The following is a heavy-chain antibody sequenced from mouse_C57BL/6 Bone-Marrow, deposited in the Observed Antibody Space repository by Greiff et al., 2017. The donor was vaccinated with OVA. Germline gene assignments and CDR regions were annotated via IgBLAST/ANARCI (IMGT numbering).Heavy chain of an antibody. J-gene: IGHJ4*01. CDR1: GYAFSSYW. Sequence: VQLQQSGAELVKPGASVKISCKASGYAFSSYWMNWVKQRPGKGLEWIGQIYPGDGDTNYNGKFKGKATLTADKSSSTAYMQLSSLTSEDSAVYFCARLGSNYDYYAMDYWGQGTSVTVSS. D-gene: IGHD2-5*01. CDR2: IYPGDGDT. V-gene: IGHV1-80*01. CDR3: ARLGSNYDYYAMDY.